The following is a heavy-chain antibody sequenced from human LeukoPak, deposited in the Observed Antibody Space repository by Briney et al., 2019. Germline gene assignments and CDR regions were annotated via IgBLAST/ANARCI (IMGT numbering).Heavy chain of an antibody. CDR1: GFTFSNYA. Sequence: GGSLRLSCAASGFTFSNYAMSWVRQAPGKGLEWVSSISGSGGSTYYADSVKGRFTISRDNSKNTLYLQINSLRVEDTAVYYCAKIMRRQQLARLGVLHYWGQGTLVTVSS. CDR3: AKIMRRQQLARLGVLHY. J-gene: IGHJ4*02. V-gene: IGHV3-23*01. D-gene: IGHD6-13*01. CDR2: ISGSGGST.